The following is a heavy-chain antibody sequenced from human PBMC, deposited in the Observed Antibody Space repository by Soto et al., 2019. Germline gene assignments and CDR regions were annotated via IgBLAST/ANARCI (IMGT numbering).Heavy chain of an antibody. D-gene: IGHD1-26*01. CDR1: GYTFINYG. CDR3: ARWSAIVGGAEALDV. Sequence: QVQLVQSGAEVKKPGASVRVSCKTSGYTFINYGITWVRQAPGQGLEWMGWLSAYNGDTSSSEKLQDRFTMTTDTSTNKVYMDLRSLTSDDTAVYYCARWSAIVGGAEALDVWCQGTMVIVYS. V-gene: IGHV1-18*01. CDR2: LSAYNGDT. J-gene: IGHJ3*01.